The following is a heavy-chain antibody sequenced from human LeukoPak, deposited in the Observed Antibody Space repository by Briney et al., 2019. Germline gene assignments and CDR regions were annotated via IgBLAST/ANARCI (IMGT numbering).Heavy chain of an antibody. D-gene: IGHD3-22*01. J-gene: IGHJ4*02. CDR1: GYTFTSYD. CDR3: ARDMYDISGRADY. V-gene: IGHV1-8*03. Sequence: GASVKVSCKASGYTFTSYDINWVRQATGQGLEWMGWMNPNRGNPGYAQTFQGRVTITMNTAISTAYMELSSLRSDDSAVYYCARDMYDISGRADYWGQGTRVTVSS. CDR2: MNPNRGNP.